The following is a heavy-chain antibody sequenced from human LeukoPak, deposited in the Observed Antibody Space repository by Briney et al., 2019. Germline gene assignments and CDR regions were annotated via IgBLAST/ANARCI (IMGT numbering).Heavy chain of an antibody. Sequence: GGSLRLSCAASGFTFSSYAMTWVRQAPGKGLEWVSGISGGGTTYYADSVKGRFTISRDNSKNTVYLQINSLRAEDTAMYYCAKVSSAWGIDYWGQGTLVTVSS. CDR1: GFTFSSYA. CDR3: AKVSSAWGIDY. J-gene: IGHJ4*02. D-gene: IGHD6-19*01. V-gene: IGHV3-23*01. CDR2: ISGGGTT.